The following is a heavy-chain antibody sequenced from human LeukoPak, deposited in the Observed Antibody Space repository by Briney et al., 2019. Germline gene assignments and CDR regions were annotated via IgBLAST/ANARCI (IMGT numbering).Heavy chain of an antibody. CDR1: GASISQGRYY. V-gene: IGHV4-61*02. D-gene: IGHD3-16*02. CDR2: VYASGST. Sequence: SETLSLTCAVSGASISQGRYYWSWIRQPAGKALEWIGRVYASGSTYYKSSLQSRLTISVDTANNRFSLELPSVTAADTAVYYCARDNGFRYSYTNYFDYWGQGILVTVSS. CDR3: ARDNGFRYSYTNYFDY. J-gene: IGHJ4*02.